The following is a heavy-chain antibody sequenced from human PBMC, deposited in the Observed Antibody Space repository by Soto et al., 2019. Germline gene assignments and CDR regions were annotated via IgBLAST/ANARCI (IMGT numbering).Heavy chain of an antibody. Sequence: PSESLSLTCTVSGYSISRYYWSWIRQPPGKGLEWIGYIYYTGSPNYSPSLKSRVTISVDTSKKQFSLNLRSVTAADTAVYYCARQVYGAEYYYGMDVWGRGTTVTVSS. CDR3: ARQVYGAEYYYGMDV. CDR1: GYSISRYY. V-gene: IGHV4-59*01. J-gene: IGHJ6*02. D-gene: IGHD4-17*01. CDR2: IYYTGSP.